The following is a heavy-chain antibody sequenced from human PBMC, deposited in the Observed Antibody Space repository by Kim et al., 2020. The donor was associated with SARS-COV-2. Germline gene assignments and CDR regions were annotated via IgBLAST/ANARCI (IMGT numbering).Heavy chain of an antibody. CDR1: GYSFTSYW. J-gene: IGHJ4*02. D-gene: IGHD2-8*02. Sequence: GESLKISCKGSGYSFTSYWIGWVRQMPGKGLEWMGIIYPGDSDTRYSPSFQGQVTISADKSISTAYLQWSSLKASDTAMYYCARKVGYCTGGVCYRWYFDYWGQGTLVTVSS. V-gene: IGHV5-51*01. CDR3: ARKVGYCTGGVCYRWYFDY. CDR2: IYPGDSDT.